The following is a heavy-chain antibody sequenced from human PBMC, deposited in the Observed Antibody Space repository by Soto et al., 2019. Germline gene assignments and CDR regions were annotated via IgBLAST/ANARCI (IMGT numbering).Heavy chain of an antibody. CDR2: IYYSGST. Sequence: TSETLSLTCTVSGGSVSSGSYYWSWIRQPPGKGLEWIGYIYYSGSTNYNPSLKSRVTISVDTSKNQFSLKLSSVTAADTAVYYCARVLTGTTGFDYWGQGTLVTVSS. V-gene: IGHV4-61*01. CDR1: GGSVSSGSYY. D-gene: IGHD1-7*01. CDR3: ARVLTGTTGFDY. J-gene: IGHJ4*02.